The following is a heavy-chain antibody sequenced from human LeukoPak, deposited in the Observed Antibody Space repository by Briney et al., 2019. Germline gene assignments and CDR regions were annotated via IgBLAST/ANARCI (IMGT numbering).Heavy chain of an antibody. D-gene: IGHD3-22*01. J-gene: IGHJ5*02. CDR3: AGVPIGYYDSSGYQNWFDP. Sequence: ASVKVSCKASGYTFTSYYMHWVRQAPGQGLEWMGIINPSGGSTSYAQKFQGRVTMTRDMSTSTVYMELSSLRSEDTAVYYCAGVPIGYYDSSGYQNWFDPWGQGTLVTVSS. CDR1: GYTFTSYY. V-gene: IGHV1-46*01. CDR2: INPSGGST.